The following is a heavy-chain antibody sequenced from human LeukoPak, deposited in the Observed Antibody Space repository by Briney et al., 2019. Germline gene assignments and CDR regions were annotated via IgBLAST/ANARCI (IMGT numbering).Heavy chain of an antibody. CDR3: ARDFRYDSSGYWWAFDI. D-gene: IGHD3-22*01. J-gene: IGHJ3*02. CDR1: GGSISSSSYY. V-gene: IGHV4-39*07. CDR2: IYYSGST. Sequence: SETLSLTCTVSGGSISSSSYYWGWIRQPPGKGLEWIGSIYYSGSTYYNPSLKSRVTISVDTSKNQFSLKLSSVTAADTAVYYCARDFRYDSSGYWWAFDIWGQGTMVTVSS.